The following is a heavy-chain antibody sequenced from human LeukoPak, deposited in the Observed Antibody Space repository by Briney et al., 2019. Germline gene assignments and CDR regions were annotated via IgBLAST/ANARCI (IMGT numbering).Heavy chain of an antibody. D-gene: IGHD5-18*01. Sequence: GGSLRLSCAASGFTFSSYSMNWVRQAPGKGLEWVSSISSSSSYIYYADSVKGRFTISRDNAKNSLYLQMNSLRAEDTAVYYCARDRAARGYSYGYRPFDFDYWGQGTLVTVSS. CDR3: ARDRAARGYSYGYRPFDFDY. J-gene: IGHJ4*02. V-gene: IGHV3-21*01. CDR1: GFTFSSYS. CDR2: ISSSSSYI.